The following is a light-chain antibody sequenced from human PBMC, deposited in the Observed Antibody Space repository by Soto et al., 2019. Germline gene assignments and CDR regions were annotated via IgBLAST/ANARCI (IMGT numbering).Light chain of an antibody. J-gene: IGKJ1*01. CDR1: QSIRTY. Sequence: DIQMTQSPSSLSASVGDRVTITCRASQSIRTYVNWYQQKPGKAPNLLIYGASSLQSGVRSRFSGSGSGTDFTLTISSLQPDDFATYYCQQSFNTPRTFGQGTKVEIK. CDR2: GAS. CDR3: QQSFNTPRT. V-gene: IGKV1-39*01.